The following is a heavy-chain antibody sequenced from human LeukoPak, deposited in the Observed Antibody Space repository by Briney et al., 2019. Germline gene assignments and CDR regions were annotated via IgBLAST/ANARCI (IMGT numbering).Heavy chain of an antibody. Sequence: GGSLRLSCAASEFSVGSNYMTWVRQAPGKGLEWVSLIYSGGSTYYADSVKGRFTISRDNAKNSLYLQMNSLRAEDTAVYYCARDLRGYSYGYDYWGQGTLVTVSS. V-gene: IGHV3-66*01. CDR3: ARDLRGYSYGYDY. D-gene: IGHD5-18*01. CDR2: IYSGGST. CDR1: EFSVGSNY. J-gene: IGHJ4*02.